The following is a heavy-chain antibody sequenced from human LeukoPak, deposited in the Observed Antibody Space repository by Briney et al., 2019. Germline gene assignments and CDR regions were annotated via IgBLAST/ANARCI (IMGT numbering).Heavy chain of an antibody. CDR3: AKVAPPYCGGDCYS. Sequence: GGSLRLSCAAFGFSFSTYAMTWVRQAPGKGLEWVSAISGSGGSTYYADSVKGRFTISRDNSKNTLYLQMNSLRAEDTAVYYCAKVAPPYCGGDCYSWGQGTLVTVSS. CDR1: GFSFSTYA. D-gene: IGHD2-21*01. V-gene: IGHV3-23*01. J-gene: IGHJ5*02. CDR2: ISGSGGST.